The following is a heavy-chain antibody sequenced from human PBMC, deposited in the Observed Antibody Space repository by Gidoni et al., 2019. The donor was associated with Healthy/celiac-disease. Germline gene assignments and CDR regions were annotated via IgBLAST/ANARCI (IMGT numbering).Heavy chain of an antibody. Sequence: QVQLVQSGAEVKKPGASVKVSCKASGYTFTGYYMHWVRQAPGQGLEWMGRINPNSGGTNYAQKVQGRVTMTRDTSISTAYMELSRLRSDDTAVYYCARDRGLVPYYYYMDVWGKGTTVTVSS. CDR1: GYTFTGYY. CDR2: INPNSGGT. D-gene: IGHD6-19*01. CDR3: ARDRGLVPYYYYMDV. V-gene: IGHV1-2*06. J-gene: IGHJ6*03.